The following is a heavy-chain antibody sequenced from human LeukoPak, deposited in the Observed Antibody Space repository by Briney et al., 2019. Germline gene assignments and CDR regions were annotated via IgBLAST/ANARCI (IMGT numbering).Heavy chain of an antibody. CDR1: VFTVSSSY. V-gene: IGHV3-66*01. D-gene: IGHD5-24*01. CDR2: MYSGGTT. J-gene: IGHJ4*02. CDR3: ARDRRDGYCLGH. Sequence: PGGSLRLSCTYSVFTVSSSYMSWVRQTPGKGLEWVSVMYSGGTTYYADSVKGRFTISRDSSKNTVNLQMNSLRAEDTAVYYCARDRRDGYCLGHWGQGTLVTVSS.